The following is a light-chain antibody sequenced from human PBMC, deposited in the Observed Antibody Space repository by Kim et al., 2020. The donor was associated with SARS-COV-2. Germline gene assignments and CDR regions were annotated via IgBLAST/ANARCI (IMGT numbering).Light chain of an antibody. J-gene: IGKJ4*01. CDR2: AAS. CDR3: HQYGSSPLT. CDR1: QRVISRY. V-gene: IGKV3-20*01. Sequence: EIVLTQSPRTLSLSAGDTVTLSCRTSQRVISRYLAWYQQKPGQAPRLLIYAASARAPSIPDRFRGSGAGTDFALTITGLEAEDFGVYYCHQYGSSPLTFGGGTKLEI.